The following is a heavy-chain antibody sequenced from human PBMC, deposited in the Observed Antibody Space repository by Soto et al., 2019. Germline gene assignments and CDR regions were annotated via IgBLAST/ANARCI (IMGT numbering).Heavy chain of an antibody. Sequence: QITLKESGPSPVKPTQTLTVTCTFSGFSLSNSGVGVAWIRQPPGKALEWLALIYGDNDKRYSPSLKTRLTTTXAXSXHQVVLTMTNMAPVDTATYYCAHCTLHDYGDYDPGTSHVFDSWGQGTLVTVSS. J-gene: IGHJ4*02. CDR3: AHCTLHDYGDYDPGTSHVFDS. CDR1: GFSLSNSGVG. D-gene: IGHD4-17*01. V-gene: IGHV2-5*02. CDR2: IYGDNDK.